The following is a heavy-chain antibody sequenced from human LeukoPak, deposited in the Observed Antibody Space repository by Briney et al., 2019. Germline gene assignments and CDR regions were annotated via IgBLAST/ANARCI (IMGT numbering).Heavy chain of an antibody. J-gene: IGHJ6*02. CDR1: GVTFSSYD. CDR3: AKVAGSGSYYTEYYYYGMDV. CDR2: YMGSGGST. D-gene: IGHD3-10*01. Sequence: GGSPRPFSCAFGVTFSSYDNRRVRQAPGEGREGGFAYMGSGGSTYYADSVKGRFTISRDNSKNTLYLQMNSLRAEDTAVYYCAKVAGSGSYYTEYYYYGMDVWGQGTTVTVSS. V-gene: IGHV3-23*01.